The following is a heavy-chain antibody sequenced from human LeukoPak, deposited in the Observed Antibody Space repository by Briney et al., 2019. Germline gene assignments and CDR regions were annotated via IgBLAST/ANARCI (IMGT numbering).Heavy chain of an antibody. CDR1: GFTFSSYA. Sequence: GGSLRLSCAASGFTFSSYAMHWVREAPGKGLEWVAVISYDGSNKYYADSEKGRFTISRDNAKNTLYLQMNSLRAEDTAVYYCARKSHDVDYWGQGTLVTVSS. D-gene: IGHD1-1*01. CDR2: ISYDGSNK. CDR3: ARKSHDVDY. V-gene: IGHV3-30*04. J-gene: IGHJ4*02.